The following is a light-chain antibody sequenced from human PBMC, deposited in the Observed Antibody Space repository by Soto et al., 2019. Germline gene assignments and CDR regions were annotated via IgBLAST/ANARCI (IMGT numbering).Light chain of an antibody. Sequence: VMTQSPATLSVSPGERVTLSCRASQSVSGNLAWYQQKPGTAPSLLIYGTYTRAAGIPARFSGTVSGTEFTLTISSLQSEYFAVYYCQQYDSWPLFGQGTRLEIK. CDR1: QSVSGN. V-gene: IGKV3-15*01. CDR3: QQYDSWPL. CDR2: GTY. J-gene: IGKJ5*01.